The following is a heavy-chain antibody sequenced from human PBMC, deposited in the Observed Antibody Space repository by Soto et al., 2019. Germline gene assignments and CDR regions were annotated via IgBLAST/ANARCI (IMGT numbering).Heavy chain of an antibody. D-gene: IGHD3-22*01. V-gene: IGHV3-21*01. CDR2: ISSSSSNI. J-gene: IGHJ6*02. CDR3: ARVVYYYDPYYYYFMDF. CDR1: EFTFSTYS. Sequence: EVQLVESGGGLVKPGGSLRLSCAASEFTFSTYSMNWVRQAPGKGLEWVSSISSSSSNIYYADSVKGRFTISRDNSKNSLDLQMNTLKAEDTAVYYCARVVYYYDPYYYYFMDFWGQGTTVTVSS.